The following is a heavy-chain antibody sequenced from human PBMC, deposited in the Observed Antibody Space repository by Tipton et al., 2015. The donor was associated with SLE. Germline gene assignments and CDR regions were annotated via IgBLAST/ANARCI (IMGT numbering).Heavy chain of an antibody. D-gene: IGHD6-13*01. Sequence: LSLTCTVSGGSISSYYWSWIRQPPGKGLEWIGYIYYSGSTNYNPSLKSRVTISVDTSKNQFSLKLSSVTAADTAVYYCARRRRAAAGRSYWYFDLWGRGTLVTVSS. CDR2: IYYSGST. V-gene: IGHV4-59*08. CDR1: GGSISSYY. CDR3: ARRRRAAAGRSYWYFDL. J-gene: IGHJ2*01.